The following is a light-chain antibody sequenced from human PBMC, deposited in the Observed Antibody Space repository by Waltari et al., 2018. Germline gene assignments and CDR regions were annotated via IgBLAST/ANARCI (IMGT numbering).Light chain of an antibody. CDR1: QSLLYSSNNKNY. V-gene: IGKV4-1*01. Sequence: DFVMTQSPDSLAVSLGERATINCKPSQSLLYSSNNKNYLAWFQQKPGQPPKLLIYWASTRESGVPDRFSGSGSGTDFTLTINSLQAEDVAVYYCQQYYSPVTFGRGTRVEIK. CDR2: WAS. J-gene: IGKJ1*01. CDR3: QQYYSPVT.